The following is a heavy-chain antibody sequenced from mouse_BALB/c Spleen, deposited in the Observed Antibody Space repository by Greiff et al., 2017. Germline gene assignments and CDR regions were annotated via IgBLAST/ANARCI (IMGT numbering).Heavy chain of an antibody. V-gene: IGHV1-39*01. Sequence: VQLQQTGPELVKPGASVKISCKASGYSFTDYIMLWVKQSHGKSLEWIGNINPYYGSTSYNLKFKGKATLTVDKSSSTAYMQLNSLTSEDSAVYYCARDYGSSYWYFDVWGAGTTVTVSS. CDR1: GYSFTDYI. D-gene: IGHD1-1*01. CDR3: ARDYGSSYWYFDV. J-gene: IGHJ1*01. CDR2: INPYYGST.